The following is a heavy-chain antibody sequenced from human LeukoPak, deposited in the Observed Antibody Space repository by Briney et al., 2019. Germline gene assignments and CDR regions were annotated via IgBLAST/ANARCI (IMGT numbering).Heavy chain of an antibody. CDR1: GFTFSSYG. V-gene: IGHV3-30*03. D-gene: IGHD3-9*01. CDR3: ARDREYYDILTGYSNIPYFDY. CDR2: ISYDGSNK. J-gene: IGHJ4*02. Sequence: GGSLRLSCAASGFTFSSYGMHWVRQAPGKGLEWVAVISYDGSNKYYADSVKGRFTISRDNAKNSLYLQMNSLRAEDTAVYYCARDREYYDILTGYSNIPYFDYWGQGTLVTVSS.